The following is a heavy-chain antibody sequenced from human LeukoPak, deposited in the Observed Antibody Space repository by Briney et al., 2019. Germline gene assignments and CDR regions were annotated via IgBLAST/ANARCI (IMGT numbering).Heavy chain of an antibody. CDR3: ARDRSISAAGDTY. CDR1: GFTFSNYA. V-gene: IGHV3-30-3*01. D-gene: IGHD6-13*01. J-gene: IGHJ4*02. Sequence: GGSLRLSCAATGFTFSNYAIHWGRQAPGKGLEWVAFISDDGSRQHYADSVKSRFTISRDNSKSTLNLQMNSLRAEDTAVYYCARDRSISAAGDTYWGQGTLVTVSS. CDR2: ISDDGSRQ.